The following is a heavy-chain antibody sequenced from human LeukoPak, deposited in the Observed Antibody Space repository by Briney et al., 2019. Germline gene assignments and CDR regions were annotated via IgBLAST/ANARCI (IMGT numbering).Heavy chain of an antibody. D-gene: IGHD6-13*01. Sequence: SCKASGYTFSSYAMSWVRQAPGKGLEWVSAISGSGGSTYYADSVKGRFTISRDNSKNTLYLQMNSLRAEDTAVYYCAKVGHSSSLDYWGQGTLVTVSS. CDR2: ISGSGGST. J-gene: IGHJ4*02. V-gene: IGHV3-23*01. CDR3: AKVGHSSSLDY. CDR1: GYTFSSYA.